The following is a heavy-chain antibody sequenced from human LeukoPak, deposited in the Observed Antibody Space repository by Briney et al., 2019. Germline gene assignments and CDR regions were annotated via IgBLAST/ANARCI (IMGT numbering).Heavy chain of an antibody. V-gene: IGHV1-2*02. J-gene: IGHJ4*02. CDR3: ARGPPYCGGDCYSLAIDY. CDR2: INPNSGGT. CDR1: GYTFTGYY. Sequence: ASVKVSCEASGYTFTGYYMHWVRQAPGQGLEWMGWINPNSGGTNYAQKFQGRVTMTRDTSISTAYMELSRLRSDDTAVYYCARGPPYCGGDCYSLAIDYWGQGTLVTVSS. D-gene: IGHD2-21*02.